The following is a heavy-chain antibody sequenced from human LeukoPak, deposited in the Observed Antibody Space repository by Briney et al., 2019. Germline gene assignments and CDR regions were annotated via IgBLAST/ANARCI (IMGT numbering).Heavy chain of an antibody. CDR3: ARGYCSSTSCSWFDP. V-gene: IGHV4-34*01. D-gene: IGHD2-2*01. CDR2: INHSGST. CDR1: GGSFSGYY. Sequence: SQTLSLTCAVYGGSFSGYYWSWIRQPPGKGLEWIGEINHSGSTNYNPSLKSRVTISVDTSKDQFSLKLSSVTAADTAVYYCARGYCSSTSCSWFDPWGQGTLVTVSS. J-gene: IGHJ5*02.